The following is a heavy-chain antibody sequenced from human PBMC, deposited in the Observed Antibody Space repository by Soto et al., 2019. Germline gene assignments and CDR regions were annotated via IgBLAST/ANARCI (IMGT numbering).Heavy chain of an antibody. CDR3: AKEWSQGYYFDY. J-gene: IGHJ4*02. CDR2: ISGGGGTT. CDR1: GFAFSNYA. Sequence: EVQLLESGGDLVQPGGSLRLSCAASGFAFSNYAMNWVRQAPGKGLEWVSVISGGGGTTYYADSVKGRFTISGDNSKKTLYLQMSSLRGDDTAVYYCAKEWSQGYYFDYWGQGTLVIVSS. V-gene: IGHV3-23*01. D-gene: IGHD2-15*01.